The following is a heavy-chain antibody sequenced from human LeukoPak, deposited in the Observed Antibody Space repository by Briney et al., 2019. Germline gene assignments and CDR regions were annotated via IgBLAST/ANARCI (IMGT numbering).Heavy chain of an antibody. Sequence: ASVNLSCKASGYTFSTYGFCWVRQAPGHGLEWMGWISANTGKTDYAQKFQGRVTMTTDTSTSTAYMELRSLRPDDTAVYYCAKVAGDRMEYSGQGTLLIVSA. J-gene: IGHJ4*02. CDR2: ISANTGKT. D-gene: IGHD2-8*01. CDR1: GYTFSTYG. CDR3: AKVAGDRMEY. V-gene: IGHV1-18*01.